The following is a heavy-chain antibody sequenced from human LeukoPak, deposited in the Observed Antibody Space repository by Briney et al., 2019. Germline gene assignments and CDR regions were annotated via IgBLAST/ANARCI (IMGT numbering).Heavy chain of an antibody. J-gene: IGHJ4*02. CDR2: ISSSSSSI. D-gene: IGHD5-12*01. CDR1: GFTFSDYY. V-gene: IGHV3-11*04. CDR3: AREAISGYSD. Sequence: GGSLRLSCAASGFTFSDYYMSWIRQAPGKGLEWVSYISSSSSSIYYADSVRGRFTISRDNAKKSLYLQMNSLRAEDTAVYYCAREAISGYSDWGQGTMVAVSS.